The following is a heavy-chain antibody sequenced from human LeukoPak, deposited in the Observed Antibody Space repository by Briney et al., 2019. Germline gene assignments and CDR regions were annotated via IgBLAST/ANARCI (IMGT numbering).Heavy chain of an antibody. D-gene: IGHD2-8*01. CDR2: IKQDESEK. V-gene: IGHV3-7*01. J-gene: IGHJ4*02. CDR1: GFTFSRYW. CDR3: ARGRYCADGVCYFDY. Sequence: GGSLRLSCAASGFTFSRYWMSWVRQAPGKGLEWVANIKQDESEKYYVDSVKGRFTSSRDNAKNPLYLQMNSLRAEDTAVYYCARGRYCADGVCYFDYWGQGTLVTVSS.